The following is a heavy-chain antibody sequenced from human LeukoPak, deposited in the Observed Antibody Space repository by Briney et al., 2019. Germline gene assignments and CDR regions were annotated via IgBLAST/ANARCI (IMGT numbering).Heavy chain of an antibody. J-gene: IGHJ4*02. D-gene: IGHD2-2*01. Sequence: PSETLSLTCTVSDDSFSSSRYYWGWIRQPPGKGLEWIGSIFYTGSIYYNPSLRTRVTLSKDTSKNQFSLKLSSVTAADTAVYYCARSAAMKLAVFDYWGQGTLVTVSS. CDR2: IFYTGSI. CDR1: DDSFSSSRYY. V-gene: IGHV4-39*07. CDR3: ARSAAMKLAVFDY.